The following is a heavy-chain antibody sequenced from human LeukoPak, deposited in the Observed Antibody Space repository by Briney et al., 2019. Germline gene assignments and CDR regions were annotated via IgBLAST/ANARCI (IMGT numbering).Heavy chain of an antibody. J-gene: IGHJ5*02. D-gene: IGHD3-16*02. CDR1: GFTFSSYG. CDR3: TRDALPTYYDYVWWSYRYNWFDP. CDR2: IWYDGSNK. V-gene: IGHV3-33*01. Sequence: PGRSLRLSCAASGFTFSSYGMHSVRQAPGKGLEWVAVIWYDGSNKYYADSVKRRFTISRDNSKHPLYMQMNSLRAEDTAGYYCTRDALPTYYDYVWWSYRYNWFDPWGQGTLVTVSS.